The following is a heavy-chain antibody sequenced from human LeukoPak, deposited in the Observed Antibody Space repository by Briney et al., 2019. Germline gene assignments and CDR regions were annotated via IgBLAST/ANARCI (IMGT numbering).Heavy chain of an antibody. V-gene: IGHV4-34*01. CDR2: INHSGST. Sequence: SETLSLTCAVYGGSFSDYYWSWIRQPPGKRLEWIGEINHSGSTNYNPSLKSRVTISVDTSKNQFSLKLSSVTAADTAVYYCARGLSHSGYPFDYWGQGTLVTLSS. CDR1: GGSFSDYY. CDR3: ARGLSHSGYPFDY. D-gene: IGHD5-12*01. J-gene: IGHJ4*02.